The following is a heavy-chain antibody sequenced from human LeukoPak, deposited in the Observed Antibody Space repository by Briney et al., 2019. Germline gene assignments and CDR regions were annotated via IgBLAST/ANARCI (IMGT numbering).Heavy chain of an antibody. J-gene: IGHJ4*02. CDR1: GFTFSSYA. CDR2: ISYDGSNK. D-gene: IGHD6-13*01. V-gene: IGHV3-30*04. CDR3: ASLRSSSWYDHFDY. Sequence: PGRSLRLSCAACGFTFSSYAMHWVRQAPGKGLEGVALISYDGSNKYYADSVKGRLTISRDNSKNTLYLQMNSLRAEDTAVYYCASLRSSSWYDHFDYWGQGTLVTVSS.